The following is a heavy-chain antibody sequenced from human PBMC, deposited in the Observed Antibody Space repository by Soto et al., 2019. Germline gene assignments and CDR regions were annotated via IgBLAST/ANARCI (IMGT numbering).Heavy chain of an antibody. J-gene: IGHJ4*02. CDR1: GFTFSSYG. CDR2: IWYDGSNK. V-gene: IGHV3-33*01. D-gene: IGHD3-22*01. CDR3: ARDPSYDSSGYYYV. Sequence: QVQLVESGGGVVQPGRSLRLSCAASGFTFSSYGMHWVRQAPGKGLEWVAVIWYDGSNKYYADSVKGRFTISRDNSKNTLYLQMNSLRAEDTAVYYCARDPSYDSSGYYYVWGQGTLVTVSS.